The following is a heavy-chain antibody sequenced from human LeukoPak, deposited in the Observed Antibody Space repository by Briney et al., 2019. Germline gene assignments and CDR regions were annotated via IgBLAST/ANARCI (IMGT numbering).Heavy chain of an antibody. CDR3: ARVRWRDYYYMDV. V-gene: IGHV1-69*05. J-gene: IGHJ6*03. CDR2: IIPIFGTA. CDR1: GGTFSSYA. Sequence: SVKVSCKASGGTFSSYAISWVRQAPGQGLEWMGGIIPIFGTANYAQKFQGRVTTTTDESTSTAYMELSSLRSEDTAVYYCARVRWRDYYYMDVWGKGTTVTVSS. D-gene: IGHD2-15*01.